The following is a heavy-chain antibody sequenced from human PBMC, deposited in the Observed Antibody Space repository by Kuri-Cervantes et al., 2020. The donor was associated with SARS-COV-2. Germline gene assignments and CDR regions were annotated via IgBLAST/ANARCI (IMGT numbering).Heavy chain of an antibody. CDR3: ASLPFCGGDCYYFDY. CDR1: GASISSHI. J-gene: IGHJ4*02. CDR2: VYDSGST. Sequence: SETLSLTCPVPGASISSHIWSWIRQPPGRGLEWIGYVYDSGSTEYNPSLNSRVTISLDTSNNQFSLNLSSVTAADTAVYYCASLPFCGGDCYYFDYWSQETLVTVSS. D-gene: IGHD2-21*01. V-gene: IGHV4-59*11.